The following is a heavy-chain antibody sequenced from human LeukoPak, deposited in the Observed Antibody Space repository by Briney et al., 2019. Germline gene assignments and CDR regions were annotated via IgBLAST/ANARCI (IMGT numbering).Heavy chain of an antibody. J-gene: IGHJ4*02. CDR2: IVVGSDNT. Sequence: GASVKVSCKASGFTFTSRSAVRWVRQARGQRLEWVGWIVVGSDNTNYGQKFQERITITTDMSTSTSYMELSSLRSEDTAVYYCAAPYSSTWFDYWGQGTLVTVSS. CDR3: AAPYSSTWFDY. CDR1: GFTFTSRSA. V-gene: IGHV1-58*01. D-gene: IGHD6-13*01.